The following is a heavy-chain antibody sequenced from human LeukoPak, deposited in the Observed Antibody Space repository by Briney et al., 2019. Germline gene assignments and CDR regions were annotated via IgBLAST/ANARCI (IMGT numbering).Heavy chain of an antibody. CDR1: GYTFTSYG. D-gene: IGHD6-13*01. CDR3: ARNLGFSSSWNVGDAFDV. V-gene: IGHV1-18*01. Sequence: GASVKVSCKASGYTFTSYGISWVRQAPGQGLEWMGWISTYNGNTNYAQKFQGRVSMTTDTSTSTAYMELRSLRSDDAAVYYCARNLGFSSSWNVGDAFDVWSQGTMVTVSS. CDR2: ISTYNGNT. J-gene: IGHJ3*01.